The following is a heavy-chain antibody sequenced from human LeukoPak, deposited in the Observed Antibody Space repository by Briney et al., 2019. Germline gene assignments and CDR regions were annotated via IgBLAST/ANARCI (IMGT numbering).Heavy chain of an antibody. CDR3: ARRRGYYGSGSYNY. V-gene: IGHV4-59*01. Sequence: SETLSLTCTVSGGSISSYYWNWIRQPPGKGLEWIGNIFYSGTTDYNPSLKSRVTISVDTSKNQFSLKLSSVTAADTAVYYCARRRGYYGSGSYNYWGQGTLVTVSS. CDR1: GGSISSYY. D-gene: IGHD3-10*01. J-gene: IGHJ4*02. CDR2: IFYSGTT.